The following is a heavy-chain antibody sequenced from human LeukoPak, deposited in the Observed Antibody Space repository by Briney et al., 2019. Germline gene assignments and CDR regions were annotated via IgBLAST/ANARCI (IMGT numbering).Heavy chain of an antibody. V-gene: IGHV4-39*01. CDR1: GGSISSSNYY. J-gene: IGHJ4*02. D-gene: IGHD3-22*01. CDR3: ARQSASDYYDSSDSFDY. CDR2: IYYSGSI. Sequence: KSSETLSLTCTVSGGSISSSNYYWGWIRQPPGKGLEWIGSIYYSGSIYYNPSLKSRVTISVDTSKNQFSLKLSSVTAADTAVYYCARQSASDYYDSSDSFDYWGQGTLVTVSS.